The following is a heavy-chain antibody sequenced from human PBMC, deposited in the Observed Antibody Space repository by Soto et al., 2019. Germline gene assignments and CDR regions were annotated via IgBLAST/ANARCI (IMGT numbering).Heavy chain of an antibody. Sequence: GGSLRLSCAASGFTFSSYWMSWVRQAPGKGLEWVANIKQDGSEKYYVDSVKGRFTISRDNAKNSLYLQMNSLRAEDAAVYYCAREPKYCTNGVCYYYYYYMDVWGKGTTVTV. V-gene: IGHV3-7*01. CDR1: GFTFSSYW. J-gene: IGHJ6*03. CDR3: AREPKYCTNGVCYYYYYYMDV. CDR2: IKQDGSEK. D-gene: IGHD2-8*01.